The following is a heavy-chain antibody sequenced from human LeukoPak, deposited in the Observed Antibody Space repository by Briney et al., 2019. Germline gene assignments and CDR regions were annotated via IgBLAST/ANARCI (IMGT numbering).Heavy chain of an antibody. CDR2: MNPNRGNT. Sequence: ASVKVSCKASGYTFTSYDINCVRQATGQGLEWMGWMNPNRGNTGYAQKFQGRVTMSRNTSISTAYMELSSLRSEDTAVYYCASIGVVPAAISPPSAYYYYYGMDVWGQGTTVTVSS. CDR1: GYTFTSYD. J-gene: IGHJ6*02. D-gene: IGHD2-2*01. CDR3: ASIGVVPAAISPPSAYYYYYGMDV. V-gene: IGHV1-8*01.